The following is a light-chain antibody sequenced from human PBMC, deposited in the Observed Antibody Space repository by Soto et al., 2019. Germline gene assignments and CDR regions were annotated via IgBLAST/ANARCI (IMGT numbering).Light chain of an antibody. CDR1: QSVSSY. J-gene: IGKJ1*01. CDR3: QQRSNWPVT. Sequence: EIVLTQAPATLSLSTGEGATLSSTASQSVSSYLAWYQQKPGQAPRLLIYDASNRATAIPARFSGSGSGTDFTLIISSLEPEDFAVYYCQQRSNWPVTFGLGTKV. V-gene: IGKV3-11*01. CDR2: DAS.